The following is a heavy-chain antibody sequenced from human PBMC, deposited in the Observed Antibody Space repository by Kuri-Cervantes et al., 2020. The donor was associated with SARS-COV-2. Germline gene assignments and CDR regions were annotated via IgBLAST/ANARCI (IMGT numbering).Heavy chain of an antibody. D-gene: IGHD3-16*01. V-gene: IGHV1-18*01. CDR2: ISGNNINT. Sequence: ASVKVSCKASGYPFATCGISWVRQAPGQGLEWMGWISGNNINTNYERKFQGRVTMTLDTSTSTAYMELRSLRSDDTAVYYCARDLQALRSSGPPYGLDVWGRGTTVTVSS. CDR1: GYPFATCG. J-gene: IGHJ6*02. CDR3: ARDLQALRSSGPPYGLDV.